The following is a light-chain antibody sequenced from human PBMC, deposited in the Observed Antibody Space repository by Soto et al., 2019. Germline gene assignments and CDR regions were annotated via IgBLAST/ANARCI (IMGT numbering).Light chain of an antibody. CDR1: QSISNY. CDR3: QQSYSTLLT. V-gene: IGKV1-39*01. CDR2: AAS. J-gene: IGKJ4*01. Sequence: DIQMTQSPSSLSASVGDRVTITCRASQSISNYLNWYQQKPGKAPKLLISAASSLQSGVPSRFSGSGSGTDFTLTISSLQPEDFATYYCQQSYSTLLTFAGGTKVEIK.